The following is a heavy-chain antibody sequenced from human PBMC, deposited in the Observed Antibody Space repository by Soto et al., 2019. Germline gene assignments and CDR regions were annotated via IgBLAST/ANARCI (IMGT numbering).Heavy chain of an antibody. V-gene: IGHV4-59*01. J-gene: IGHJ4*02. CDR1: GGSISSYY. Sequence: QVQLQESGPGLVKPSETLSLTCTVSGGSISSYYWSWIRQSPGKGLEWIGYIYYSGSTNYNPSLKSRVTISVDTSTNQFSLKLSSVTAADTAVYYCARGGISGASCLFDYWGQGTLVTVSS. CDR3: ARGGISGASCLFDY. D-gene: IGHD2-15*01. CDR2: IYYSGST.